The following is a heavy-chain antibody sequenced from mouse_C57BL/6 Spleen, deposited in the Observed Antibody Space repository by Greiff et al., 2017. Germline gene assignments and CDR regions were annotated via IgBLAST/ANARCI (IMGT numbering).Heavy chain of an antibody. CDR1: GFTFSDYG. J-gene: IGHJ3*01. Sequence: EVHLVESGGGLVKPGGSLKLSCAASGFTFSDYGMHWVRQAPEKGLEWVAYISSGSSTIYYADTVKGRFTISRDNAKNTLFLQMTSLRSEDTAMXYCAQTAQAWFAYWGQGTLVTVSA. CDR3: AQTAQAWFAY. CDR2: ISSGSSTI. D-gene: IGHD3-2*02. V-gene: IGHV5-17*01.